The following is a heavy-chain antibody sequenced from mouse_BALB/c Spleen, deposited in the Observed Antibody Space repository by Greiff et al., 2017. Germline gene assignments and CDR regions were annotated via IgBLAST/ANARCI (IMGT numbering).Heavy chain of an antibody. V-gene: IGHV2-2*02. Sequence: VQLQQSGPGLVQPSQSLSITCTVSGFSLTSYGVHWVRQSPGKGLEWLGVIWSGGSTDYNAAFISRLSISKDNSKSQVFFKMNSLQANDTAIYYCASITTVVATPYAMDYWGQGTSVTVSS. D-gene: IGHD1-1*01. CDR3: ASITTVVATPYAMDY. CDR1: GFSLTSYG. J-gene: IGHJ4*01. CDR2: IWSGGST.